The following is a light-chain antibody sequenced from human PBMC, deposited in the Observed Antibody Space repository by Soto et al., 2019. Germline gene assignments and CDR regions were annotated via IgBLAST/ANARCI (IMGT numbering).Light chain of an antibody. CDR2: RNT. V-gene: IGLV3-9*01. CDR1: NIGSKK. Sequence: SSELTQPLSVSVALGQTARITCGGANIGSKKVHWYQQKPGQAPVLVIYRNTNRPSGIPERFSGSNSGNTATLTISRAQAGDEADYYCQVWDSNTGVFGGGTKVTVL. J-gene: IGLJ3*02. CDR3: QVWDSNTGV.